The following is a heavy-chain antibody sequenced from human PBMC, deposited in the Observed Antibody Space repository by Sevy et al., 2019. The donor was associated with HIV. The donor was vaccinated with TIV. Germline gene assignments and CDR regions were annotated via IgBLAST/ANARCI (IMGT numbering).Heavy chain of an antibody. CDR3: ARQGTKLELPHYYYYYGMDV. CDR2: IYYSGNT. Sequence: SETLSLTCTVSGGSISSSSYYWGWIRPPPGKGLEWIGSIYYSGNTYYQPSLKSRVTISVDTSKNYFSLKLGSVTAADTALYYCARQGTKLELPHYYYYYGMDVWGQGTTVTVSS. D-gene: IGHD1-7*01. J-gene: IGHJ6*02. CDR1: GGSISSSSYY. V-gene: IGHV4-39*01.